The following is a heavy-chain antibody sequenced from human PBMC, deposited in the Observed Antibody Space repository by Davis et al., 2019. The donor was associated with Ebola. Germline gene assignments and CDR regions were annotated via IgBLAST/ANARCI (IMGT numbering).Heavy chain of an antibody. J-gene: IGHJ4*02. CDR1: GYTFNSHG. CDR3: ARGRNGGWDFDY. V-gene: IGHV1-18*01. Sequence: ASVKVSCKASGYTFNSHGISWVRQAPGQRLEWMAWVSAYNGHTNYAQKFQGRLTLTTDTSRSTAYMELRSLTSDDTAEYFCARGRNGGWDFDYWGQGTLVTVSS. D-gene: IGHD6-19*01. CDR2: VSAYNGHT.